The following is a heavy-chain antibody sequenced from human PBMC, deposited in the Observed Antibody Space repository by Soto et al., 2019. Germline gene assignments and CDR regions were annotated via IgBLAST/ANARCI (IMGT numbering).Heavy chain of an antibody. D-gene: IGHD5-18*01. CDR3: ARAAYSYGPAYLSSYYGMDV. Sequence: SVKVSCKASGGTFSTYAIRWLRQAPGQGLEWVGGIIPIIGTAKYDQKFQGRVTITADESTSTAYMELSSLRSEDTAVYYCARAAYSYGPAYLSSYYGMDVWG. V-gene: IGHV1-69*13. CDR2: IIPIIGTA. J-gene: IGHJ6*02. CDR1: GGTFSTYA.